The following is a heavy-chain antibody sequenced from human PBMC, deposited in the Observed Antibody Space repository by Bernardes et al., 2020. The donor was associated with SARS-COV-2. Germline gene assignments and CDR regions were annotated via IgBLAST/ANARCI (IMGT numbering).Heavy chain of an antibody. J-gene: IGHJ3*02. CDR1: GFTFSDHY. V-gene: IGHV3-11*06. CDR3: ARKDRYCSSTSCYFGAFDI. CDR2: ISKSSHYT. Sequence: GGSLRLSCAASGFTFSDHYMSWIRQTPGKGLEWLSYISKSSHYTSYADSVRGRFTISRDNARNSLYLQMSNLRAEDTAVYYCARKDRYCSSTSCYFGAFDIWGQGTMVTVSS. D-gene: IGHD2-2*01.